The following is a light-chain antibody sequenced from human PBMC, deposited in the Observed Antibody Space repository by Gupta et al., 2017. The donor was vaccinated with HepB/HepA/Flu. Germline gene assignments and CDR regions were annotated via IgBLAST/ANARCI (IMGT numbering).Light chain of an antibody. Sequence: DIVLTQSPGTLSLSPGERATLSCRASQSVSSTSLAWYQQKPGQAPRLLIYGASSRATGIPDRFSGSGSGTDFTLTISRLEPEDFAVYYCQQYGRSPLTFGGWTKVEIK. CDR2: GAS. CDR1: QSVSSTS. CDR3: QQYGRSPLT. J-gene: IGKJ4*01. V-gene: IGKV3-20*01.